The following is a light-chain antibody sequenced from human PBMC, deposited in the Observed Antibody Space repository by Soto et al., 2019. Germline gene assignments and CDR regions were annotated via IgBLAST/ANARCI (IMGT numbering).Light chain of an antibody. CDR2: DAS. Sequence: EIVLTQSPATLSLSPGERATLSCRASQSVSSYLAWYQHKPGQAPRLLIYDASNMATGIPARFSGSGSGTDFTRTISSLEPEEFAVYYCHQRSNWPPSLPFGGGTKVEIK. J-gene: IGKJ4*01. CDR3: HQRSNWPPSLP. CDR1: QSVSSY. V-gene: IGKV3-11*01.